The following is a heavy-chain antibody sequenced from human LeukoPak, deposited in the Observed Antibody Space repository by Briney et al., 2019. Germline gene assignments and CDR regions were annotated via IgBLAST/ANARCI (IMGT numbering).Heavy chain of an antibody. CDR1: GFTFSSYS. V-gene: IGHV3-48*04. Sequence: GGSLRLSCAASGFTFSSYSMNWVRQAPGKGLEWVSHISSSSSTIYYADSVKGRFTISRDNAKNSLYPQMNSLRAEDTAVYYCARVRMGYHFDYWGQGTLVTVSS. J-gene: IGHJ4*02. CDR2: ISSSSSTI. D-gene: IGHD1-1*01. CDR3: ARVRMGYHFDY.